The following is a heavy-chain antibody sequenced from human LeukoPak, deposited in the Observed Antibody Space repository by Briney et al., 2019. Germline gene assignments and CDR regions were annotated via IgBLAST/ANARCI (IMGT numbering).Heavy chain of an antibody. Sequence: PSETLSLTCAVYGGSFSGYYWSWLRQPPGKGLEWIGEINHSGSTNYNPSLKRRVTISVDTSKNQFSLKLSSVTAADTAVYYCARGSYYDFWSGYYGESNWFAPWGQGTLVTVSS. CDR1: GGSFSGYY. CDR2: INHSGST. D-gene: IGHD3-3*01. CDR3: ARGSYYDFWSGYYGESNWFAP. V-gene: IGHV4-34*01. J-gene: IGHJ5*02.